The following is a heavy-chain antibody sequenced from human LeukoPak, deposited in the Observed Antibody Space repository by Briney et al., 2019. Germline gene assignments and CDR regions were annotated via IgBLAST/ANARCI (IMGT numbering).Heavy chain of an antibody. J-gene: IGHJ6*03. CDR2: IYYSGST. V-gene: IGHV4-39*01. Sequence: PSETLSLTCTVSGGSISSSSYYWGWIRQPPGKGLEWIGSIYYSGSTYYNPSLKSRVTISVDTSKNQFSLKLSSVTAADTAAYYCARQIGEQLWDYYYYYMDVWGKGTTVTISS. D-gene: IGHD5-18*01. CDR1: GGSISSSSYY. CDR3: ARQIGEQLWDYYYYYMDV.